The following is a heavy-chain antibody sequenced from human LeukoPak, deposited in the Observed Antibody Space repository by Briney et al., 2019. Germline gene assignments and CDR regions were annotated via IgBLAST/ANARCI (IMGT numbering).Heavy chain of an antibody. V-gene: IGHV3-53*04. CDR2: IYSGGST. CDR3: ATRASYCSGGSCALDY. CDR1: GFTVSSNY. Sequence: GGSLRLSCAASGFTVSSNYMSWVRQAPGKGLEWVSVIYSGGSTYYADSVKGRFTISRHNSKNTLYLQMNSLRAEDTAVYYCATRASYCSGGSCALDYWGQGTLVTVSS. J-gene: IGHJ4*02. D-gene: IGHD2-15*01.